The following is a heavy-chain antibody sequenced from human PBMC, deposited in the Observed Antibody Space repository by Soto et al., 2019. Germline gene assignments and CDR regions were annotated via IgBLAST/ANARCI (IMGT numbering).Heavy chain of an antibody. D-gene: IGHD2-15*01. J-gene: IGHJ3*02. Sequence: SETPSLTCIVSGGSISSADYYWSWIRQPPGKGLEWIGYIYYSGSTYYNPSLKSRVTISVDTSKNQFSLKLSSVTAADTAVYYCARAATGWGNAFDIWGQGTMVTVSS. CDR3: ARAATGWGNAFDI. CDR2: IYYSGST. V-gene: IGHV4-30-4*01. CDR1: GGSISSADYY.